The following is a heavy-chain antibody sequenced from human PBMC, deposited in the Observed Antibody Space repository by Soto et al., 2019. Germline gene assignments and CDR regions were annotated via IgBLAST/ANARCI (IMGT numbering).Heavy chain of an antibody. J-gene: IGHJ4*02. CDR3: ARGRRPYYYDSSRAFFDY. Sequence: SDTLYLTCAVYGGSFSGYYWSWIRQPPGKGLEWIGEINHSGSTNYNPSLKSRVTISVDTSKNQFSLKLSSVTAADTAVYYCARGRRPYYYDSSRAFFDYWGQGTLVTVSS. D-gene: IGHD3-22*01. CDR2: INHSGST. V-gene: IGHV4-34*01. CDR1: GGSFSGYY.